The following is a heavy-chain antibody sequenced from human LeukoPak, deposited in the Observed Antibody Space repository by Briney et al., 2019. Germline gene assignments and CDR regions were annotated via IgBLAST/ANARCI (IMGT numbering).Heavy chain of an antibody. CDR3: ASIAAAGNPEIGY. CDR2: IYYSGST. CDR1: GGSISSYY. V-gene: IGHV4-59*01. Sequence: SETLSLTCTVSGGSISSYYWSWIRQPPGKGLEWIGYIYYSGSTNYNPSLKSRVTISVDTSKNQFSLKLSSVTAADTAVYYCASIAAAGNPEIGYWGQGTLVTVSS. D-gene: IGHD6-13*01. J-gene: IGHJ4*02.